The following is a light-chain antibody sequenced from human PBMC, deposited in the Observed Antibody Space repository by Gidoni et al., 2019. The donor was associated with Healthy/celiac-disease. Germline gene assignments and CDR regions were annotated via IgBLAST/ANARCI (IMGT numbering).Light chain of an antibody. Sequence: DIVMTQSPDSLAVSLGERATINCQSSQSVLYSSNNKNYLAWYQQKPGQPPKLLIYWASTRESGVPDRCSGSGSGTDFTLTISSLQAEDVAVYYCQQYYSTPPSFGQGTKLEIK. CDR3: QQYYSTPPS. CDR1: QSVLYSSNNKNY. CDR2: WAS. J-gene: IGKJ2*01. V-gene: IGKV4-1*01.